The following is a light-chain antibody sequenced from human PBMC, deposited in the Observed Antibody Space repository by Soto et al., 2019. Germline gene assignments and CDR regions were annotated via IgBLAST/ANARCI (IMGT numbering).Light chain of an antibody. Sequence: QSVLTQPPSVSAAPGQRVTFSCTGSSSNFGAGYDVHWYQQLPGTAPKLLIYGNNNRPSGVPDRFSGSKSGTSASLAITGLQAEDEGDYYCQAYDTSLRAWVFGGGTKVTVL. V-gene: IGLV1-40*01. CDR1: SSNFGAGYD. CDR2: GNN. J-gene: IGLJ3*02. CDR3: QAYDTSLRAWV.